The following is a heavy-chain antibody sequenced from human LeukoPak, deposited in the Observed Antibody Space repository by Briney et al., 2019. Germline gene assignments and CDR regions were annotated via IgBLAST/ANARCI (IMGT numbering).Heavy chain of an antibody. D-gene: IGHD4-23*01. J-gene: IGHJ6*03. V-gene: IGHV1-69*05. CDR3: ARATVVTSYYYYYMDV. Sequence: SVKVSCKASGYSFTTYGISWVRQAPGQGLEWMGGIIPIFGTANYAQKFQGRVTITTDESTSTAYMELSSLRSEDTAVYYCARATVVTSYYYYYMDVWGKGTTVTVSS. CDR1: GYSFTTYG. CDR2: IIPIFGTA.